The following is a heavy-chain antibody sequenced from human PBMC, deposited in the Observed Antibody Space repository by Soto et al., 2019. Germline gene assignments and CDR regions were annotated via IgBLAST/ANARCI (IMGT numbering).Heavy chain of an antibody. Sequence: SETLSLTCSVSGGSISSYYWSWIRQPPGKGLEWIGLIYNSGSTNYNPSLKSRVTISVDTSKNQFSLKVSSVIAADTALYYCARGKESLGYWGQGTLVTVSS. D-gene: IGHD3-10*01. V-gene: IGHV4-59*01. CDR2: IYNSGST. J-gene: IGHJ4*02. CDR3: ARGKESLGY. CDR1: GGSISSYY.